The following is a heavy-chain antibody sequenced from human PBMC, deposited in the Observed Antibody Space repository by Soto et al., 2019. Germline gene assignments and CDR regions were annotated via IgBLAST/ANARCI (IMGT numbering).Heavy chain of an antibody. CDR2: INPSGGYT. CDR1: GYSFSSYY. J-gene: IGHJ4*02. Sequence: QVQLVQSGAEVKKPGASVKVSCKASGYSFSSYYMHWVRQAPGQGLEWMGIINPSGGYTTYAQKFQGRVTMTRDTSTSTVYMELSSLRSEDTAVYYCARVSPSYSRDIDNWGQATLVTVSS. V-gene: IGHV1-46*03. CDR3: ARVSPSYSRDIDN. D-gene: IGHD6-13*01.